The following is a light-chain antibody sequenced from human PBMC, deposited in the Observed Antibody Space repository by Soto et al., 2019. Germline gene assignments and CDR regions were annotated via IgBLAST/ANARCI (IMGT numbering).Light chain of an antibody. J-gene: IGKJ5*01. CDR3: QQRSTGIT. CDR1: QSVSSNF. CDR2: GAS. V-gene: IGKV3D-20*02. Sequence: EIVFTQSPGTLSLSPGERTTLSCRASQSVSSNFLDWYQQKPGKAPRLLIYGASSRATGIPDRLSGSGSGTDFTLTIRSLEPEDSAVYYCQQRSTGITFGQGTRLEIK.